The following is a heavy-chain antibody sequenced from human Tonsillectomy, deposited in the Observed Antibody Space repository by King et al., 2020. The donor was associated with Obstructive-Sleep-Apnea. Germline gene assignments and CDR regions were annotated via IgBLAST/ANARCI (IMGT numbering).Heavy chain of an antibody. D-gene: IGHD6-19*01. J-gene: IGHJ3*02. V-gene: IGHV4-30-4*01. Sequence: QLQESGPGLVKPSQTLSLTCTVSGGSISSGDYYWSWIRQPPGKGLGWIGYIYYSGSTYYNPSLKSRVTISVDTSKNQFSLKLSSVTAADTAVYYCARAGYSSGWYRGGAFDIWGQGTMVTVSS. CDR1: GGSISSGDYY. CDR3: ARAGYSSGWYRGGAFDI. CDR2: IYYSGST.